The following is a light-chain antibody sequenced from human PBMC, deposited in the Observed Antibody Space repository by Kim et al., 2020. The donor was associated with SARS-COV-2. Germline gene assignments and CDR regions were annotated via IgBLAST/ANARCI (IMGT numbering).Light chain of an antibody. CDR3: CSFAIRHNALL. J-gene: IGLJ3*02. V-gene: IGLV2-23*02. Sequence: QSALTQPPSASGTPGQSIAISCTGTSSDVGSYDLVSWYQQYPGSTPKLLIYEVFKRPSGVSYRFSGSKFANTASLTISGLQPEDEAEYYCCSFAIRHNALLFGGGTQLTVL. CDR2: EVF. CDR1: SSDVGSYDL.